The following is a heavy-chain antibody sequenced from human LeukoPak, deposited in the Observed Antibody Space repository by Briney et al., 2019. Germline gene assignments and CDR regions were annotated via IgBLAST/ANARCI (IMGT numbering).Heavy chain of an antibody. D-gene: IGHD1-26*01. J-gene: IGHJ4*02. CDR2: INHSGST. Sequence: PSETLSLTCAVYGGSFSGYYWSWIRQPPGKGLEWIGEINHSGSTNYNPSLKSRVTISVDTSKNQFSLKLSSVTAADTAVYYCARYSGSYYLSDYWGQGTLVTVSS. CDR3: ARYSGSYYLSDY. CDR1: GGSFSGYY. V-gene: IGHV4-34*01.